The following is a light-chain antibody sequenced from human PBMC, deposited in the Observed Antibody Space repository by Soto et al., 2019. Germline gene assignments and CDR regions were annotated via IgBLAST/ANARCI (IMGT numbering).Light chain of an antibody. CDR2: LGS. V-gene: IGKV2-28*01. Sequence: DIVMTQSPLSLPVTPGEPASISCRSSQSLLHSNGYNYLDWYLQKPGQSPQLLIYLGSNRASGGPDRFSGSGSGAVFTLKIRRVEAEDVGVYYCMQALQTPWTFGQGTKVEIK. CDR3: MQALQTPWT. J-gene: IGKJ1*01. CDR1: QSLLHSNGYNY.